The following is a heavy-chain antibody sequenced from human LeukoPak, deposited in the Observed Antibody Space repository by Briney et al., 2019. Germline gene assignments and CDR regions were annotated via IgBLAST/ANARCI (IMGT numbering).Heavy chain of an antibody. V-gene: IGHV3-30-3*01. D-gene: IGHD6-13*01. CDR1: GFTLSSYA. Sequence: GGSLRLSCAASGFTLSSYAMHWVRQAPGKGLEWVAVISYDGSNKYYADSVKGRFTISRDNSKNTLYLQMNSLRAEDTAVYYCAKDRKGIAAAGPRLAAFDIWGQGTMVTVSS. CDR2: ISYDGSNK. J-gene: IGHJ3*02. CDR3: AKDRKGIAAAGPRLAAFDI.